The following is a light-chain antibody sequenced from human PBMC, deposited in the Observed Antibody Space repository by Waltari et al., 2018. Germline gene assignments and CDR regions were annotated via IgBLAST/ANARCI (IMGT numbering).Light chain of an antibody. V-gene: IGKV4-1*01. Sequence: DIVMTQSPDSLAVSLGERATINCKSSQSVLYNSNNKNYLAWYQQKPVQPPTLLIYWASTRQSGVPDRFSGGGSGTDFTLTISSLQAEDVAVYYCQQYYSSPRTFGQGTKVEIK. CDR3: QQYYSSPRT. CDR2: WAS. CDR1: QSVLYNSNNKNY. J-gene: IGKJ1*01.